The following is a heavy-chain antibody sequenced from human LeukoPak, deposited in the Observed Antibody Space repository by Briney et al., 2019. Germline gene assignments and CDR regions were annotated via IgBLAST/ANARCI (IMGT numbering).Heavy chain of an antibody. V-gene: IGHV4-38-2*02. CDR3: ARGHFGITMVRGVPPNKPLGDV. Sequence: SETLSLTCTVSGYSISSGYYWGWIRQPPGRGLEWIGEINHSGSTNYNPSLKSRVTISVDTSKNQFSLKLSSVTAADTAVYYCARGHFGITMVRGVPPNKPLGDVWGKGTTVTVSS. CDR1: GYSISSGYY. D-gene: IGHD3-10*01. CDR2: INHSGST. J-gene: IGHJ6*04.